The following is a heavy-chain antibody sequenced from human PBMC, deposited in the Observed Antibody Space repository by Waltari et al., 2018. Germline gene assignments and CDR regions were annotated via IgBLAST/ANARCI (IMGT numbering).Heavy chain of an antibody. CDR2: ISGSGGST. V-gene: IGHV3-23*01. Sequence: EVQLLESGGGLVQPGGSLRLSCAAYGFTFSNYAMSWVGQAPGKGLEWVSAISGSGGSTYYADSVKGRFTISRDNSKNTLYLQMNSLRAEDTAVYYCAKDELLYPYGMDVWGQGTTVTVSS. J-gene: IGHJ6*02. D-gene: IGHD3-10*01. CDR1: GFTFSNYA. CDR3: AKDELLYPYGMDV.